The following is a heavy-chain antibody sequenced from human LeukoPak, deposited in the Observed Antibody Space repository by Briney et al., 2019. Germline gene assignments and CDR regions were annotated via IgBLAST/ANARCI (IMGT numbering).Heavy chain of an antibody. Sequence: GGSLRLSCAASGFTFSDHYMDWVRQAPGKGLEWVGRTRNKANGYTTQYAASVKGRFTISRDDSKNSLYLQMNSLKTEDTAVYYCARVLAAHWDYWGQGTLVTVPS. CDR1: GFTFSDHY. J-gene: IGHJ4*02. D-gene: IGHD6-19*01. V-gene: IGHV3-72*01. CDR3: ARVLAAHWDY. CDR2: TRNKANGYTT.